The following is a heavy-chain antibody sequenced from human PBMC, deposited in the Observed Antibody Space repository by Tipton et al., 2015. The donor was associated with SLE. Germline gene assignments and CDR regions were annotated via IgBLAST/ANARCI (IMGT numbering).Heavy chain of an antibody. Sequence: TLSLTCTVSGGSLSGDTYYWSWIRQPAGEGLEWIGRIYTSGSTNYNPSLKSRVTISVDTSKKQFSLKLSSVTAADTAVYYCARDRADGGFLEWGYYYYYMDVWGKGTTVTVSS. CDR2: IYTSGST. CDR3: ARDRADGGFLEWGYYYYYMDV. J-gene: IGHJ6*03. V-gene: IGHV4-61*02. CDR1: GGSLSGDTYY. D-gene: IGHD3-3*01.